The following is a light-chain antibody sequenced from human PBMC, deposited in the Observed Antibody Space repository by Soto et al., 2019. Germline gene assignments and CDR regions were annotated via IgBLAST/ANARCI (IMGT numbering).Light chain of an antibody. CDR2: DAS. J-gene: IGKJ5*01. CDR3: QQRSNWPIT. Sequence: TQSPATLSVSPGESSTLSCRASQSVSSNLAWYQQKPGQAPRLLIYDASNRATGIPARFSGSGSGTDFTLTISSLEPEDFAVYYCQQRSNWPITFGQGTRLEIK. CDR1: QSVSSN. V-gene: IGKV3-11*01.